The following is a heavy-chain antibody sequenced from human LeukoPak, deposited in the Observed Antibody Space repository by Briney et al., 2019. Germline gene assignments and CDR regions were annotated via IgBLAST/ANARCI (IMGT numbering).Heavy chain of an antibody. CDR2: IKDDGSDK. CDR1: GFTFRNFW. V-gene: IGHV3-7*03. Sequence: GGSLRLSCGASGFTFRNFWMNWVRQAPGKGLEWVANIKDDGSDKYYVDSVKGRFSISKDNAKNSLYLQMNSLRAEDTAVYYCARQYVDIVATITSAFDIWGQGTMVTVSS. J-gene: IGHJ3*02. CDR3: ARQYVDIVATITSAFDI. D-gene: IGHD5-12*01.